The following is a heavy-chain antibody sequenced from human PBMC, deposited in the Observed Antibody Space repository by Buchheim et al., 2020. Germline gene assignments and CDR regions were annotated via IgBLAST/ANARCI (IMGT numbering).Heavy chain of an antibody. V-gene: IGHV3-15*07. Sequence: EVQLVESGGGLVKPGGSLRLSCAASGFTFSNAWMNWVRQAPGKGLEWVGRIKSKTDGGTTDYAAPVKGRFTISRDDSKNTLYLQMNSLKTEDTAVYYCTTDPITMVRGAYYYYYYGMDVWGQGTT. CDR3: TTDPITMVRGAYYYYYYGMDV. J-gene: IGHJ6*02. CDR1: GFTFSNAW. D-gene: IGHD3-10*01. CDR2: IKSKTDGGTT.